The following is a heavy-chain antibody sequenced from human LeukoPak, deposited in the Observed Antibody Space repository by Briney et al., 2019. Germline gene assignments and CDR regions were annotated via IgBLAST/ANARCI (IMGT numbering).Heavy chain of an antibody. CDR3: ARESWYYGSGIPGYFDY. V-gene: IGHV3-53*01. Sequence: GGSLRLSCAASGFTVSSNYMSWVRQAPGKGLEWVSVIYSGGGTYYADSVKGRFTISRDNSKNTLYLQMNSLRAEDTAVYYCARESWYYGSGIPGYFDYWGQGTLVTVSS. CDR1: GFTVSSNY. CDR2: IYSGGGT. J-gene: IGHJ4*02. D-gene: IGHD3-10*01.